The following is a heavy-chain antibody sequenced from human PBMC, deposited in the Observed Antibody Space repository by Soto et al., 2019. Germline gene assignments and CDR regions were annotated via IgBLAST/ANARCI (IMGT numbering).Heavy chain of an antibody. CDR1: GGSISSGGYY. V-gene: IGHV4-31*03. J-gene: IGHJ5*02. CDR2: IYYSGST. Sequence: SETLSLTCTVSGGSISSGGYYWSWIRQHPGKGLEWIGYIYYSGSTYYNPSLKSRVTISVDTSKNQFSLKLSSVTAADTAVYYCARASAAGPNWFDPWGQGTLVTVSS. D-gene: IGHD6-13*01. CDR3: ARASAAGPNWFDP.